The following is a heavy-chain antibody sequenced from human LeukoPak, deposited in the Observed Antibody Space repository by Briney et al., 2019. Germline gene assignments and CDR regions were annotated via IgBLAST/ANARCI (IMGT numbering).Heavy chain of an antibody. D-gene: IGHD3-10*01. CDR2: MNPNSGNT. V-gene: IGHV1-8*01. CDR3: ARVRQLLWFGELTYYYGMDV. Sequence: ASVKVSCKASGYTFTSYDINWVRQATGQGLEWMGWMNPNSGNTGYAQKFQGRVTMTRNTSIITAYMELSSLRSDVTVVYYCARVRQLLWFGELTYYYGMDVWGQGTTVTVSS. CDR1: GYTFTSYD. J-gene: IGHJ6*02.